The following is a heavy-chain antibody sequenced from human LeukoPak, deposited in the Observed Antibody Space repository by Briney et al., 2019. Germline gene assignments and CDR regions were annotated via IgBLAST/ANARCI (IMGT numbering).Heavy chain of an antibody. CDR1: GYTFTTYY. D-gene: IGHD3-10*02. V-gene: IGHV1-46*01. Sequence: ASVTVSCKASGYTFTTYYVHWVRQAPGQGLEWMGIINPSGGSTTYAQKFQGRVTMTRDTSSSTVYMELSSLRSEDTAVYFCARGGITMFYDCWGQGTLVTVSS. CDR2: INPSGGST. J-gene: IGHJ4*02. CDR3: ARGGITMFYDC.